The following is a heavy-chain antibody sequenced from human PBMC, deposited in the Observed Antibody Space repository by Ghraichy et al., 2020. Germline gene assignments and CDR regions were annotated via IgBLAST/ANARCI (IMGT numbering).Heavy chain of an antibody. CDR2: IFYTGST. CDR3: ARHLHLLQLVDPLYYFHY. V-gene: IGHV4-39*01. Sequence: SETLSLTCTVSSGSISSSSYFWAWIRQPPGRGLEWIGSIFYTGSTYYNLSLKSRVTISVDTSKNQFSLKLSSVTAADTAVYYCARHLHLLQLVDPLYYFHYWGQGTLVTVSS. J-gene: IGHJ4*02. D-gene: IGHD1-1*01. CDR1: SGSISSSSYF.